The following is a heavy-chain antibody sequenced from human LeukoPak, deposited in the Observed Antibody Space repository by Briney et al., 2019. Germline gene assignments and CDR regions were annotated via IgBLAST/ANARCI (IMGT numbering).Heavy chain of an antibody. Sequence: PGGSLRLSCAASGFTFSSYAMHWVRQAPGKAPEYVSAISSNGVNTYYADSVRGRFTISRDNSKNTLYLQMGSLRSEDMAVYYCARRHNYYYYMDAWGKGTTVTVSS. J-gene: IGHJ6*03. CDR1: GFTFSSYA. CDR3: ARRHNYYYYMDA. V-gene: IGHV3-64*02. CDR2: ISSNGVNT.